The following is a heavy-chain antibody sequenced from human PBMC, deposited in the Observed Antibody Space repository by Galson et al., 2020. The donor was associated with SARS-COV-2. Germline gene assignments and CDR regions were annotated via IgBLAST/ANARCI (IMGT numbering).Heavy chain of an antibody. CDR1: EFRFSDYY. Sequence: GGSLRLSCAASEFRFSDYYMSWIRQAPGKGLEWVSYINSDGSYTYYADSVRGQFTISRDNAKNSLYLQMNSLRAEDTAIYFCARELDGIDYWGQGTLVTVSS. J-gene: IGHJ4*02. D-gene: IGHD1-1*01. CDR3: ARELDGIDY. CDR2: INSDGSYT. V-gene: IGHV3-11*06.